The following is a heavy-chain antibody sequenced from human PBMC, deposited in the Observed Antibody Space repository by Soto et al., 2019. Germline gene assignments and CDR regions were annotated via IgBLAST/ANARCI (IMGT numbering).Heavy chain of an antibody. V-gene: IGHV1-46*01. J-gene: IGHJ4*02. CDR1: GDTFTDYY. Sequence: QVQLMQSGAEVKKPGASVKVSCKASGDTFTDYYIHWVRQAPGQGLEWMGTVNPSGGHTTYAQHFLGRVTMTRDTATSTSYMELTSLTSDATAIYYCARGGHVVVVTAALDYWGQGTLVTVSS. D-gene: IGHD2-21*02. CDR3: ARGGHVVVVTAALDY. CDR2: VNPSGGHT.